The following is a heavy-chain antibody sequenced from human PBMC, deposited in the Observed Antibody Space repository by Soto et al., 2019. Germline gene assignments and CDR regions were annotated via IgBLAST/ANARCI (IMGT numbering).Heavy chain of an antibody. CDR3: AHKAGGDYISYFDY. CDR2: IYWDDDK. J-gene: IGHJ4*02. D-gene: IGHD4-17*01. Sequence: SGPTLVNPTEGLTLTCTCSGFSLSTSGEGVGWIRQPPGKALEWLALIYWDDDKRYSPSLKSRLTITKDTSKNQVVLTMTNMDPVDTATYYCAHKAGGDYISYFDYWGQGTLVTVSS. V-gene: IGHV2-5*02. CDR1: GFSLSTSGEG.